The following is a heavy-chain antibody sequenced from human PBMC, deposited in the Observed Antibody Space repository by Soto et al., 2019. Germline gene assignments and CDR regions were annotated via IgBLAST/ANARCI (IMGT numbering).Heavy chain of an antibody. CDR1: GYTFTSYG. J-gene: IGHJ5*02. CDR3: ARDRKRYLGYCSSTSCYTSGTWFDP. CDR2: ISAYNGNT. V-gene: IGHV1-18*01. D-gene: IGHD2-2*02. Sequence: ASVKVSCKASGYTFTSYGISWVRQAPGQGLEWMGWISAYNGNTNYAQKLQGRVTMTTDTSTSTAYMELRSLRSDDTAVYYCARDRKRYLGYCSSTSCYTSGTWFDPWGQGTLVTVSS.